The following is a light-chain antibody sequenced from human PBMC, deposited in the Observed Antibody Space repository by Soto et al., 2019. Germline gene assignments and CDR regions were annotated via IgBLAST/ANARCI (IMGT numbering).Light chain of an antibody. CDR2: SAS. V-gene: IGKV1-27*01. Sequence: DVQMTQSPSSLSASVGDRVTITCRASQGISNFVAWYQQIAGKVPKLLIHSASTLQSGVPSRFSGSGSGTDFTLTISSLQPEDFGIYYCQQSNSIPWTFGQGTKVDIK. CDR1: QGISNF. J-gene: IGKJ1*01. CDR3: QQSNSIPWT.